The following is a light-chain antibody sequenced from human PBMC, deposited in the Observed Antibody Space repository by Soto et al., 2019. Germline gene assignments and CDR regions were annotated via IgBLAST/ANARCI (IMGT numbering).Light chain of an antibody. J-gene: IGLJ3*02. Sequence: QPVLTQPASVSGSPGQSITISCTGSSSDVGSYNLVSWYQQHPGKVPKLMISEVSKRSSGVFNRFSGSKSGNTSSLTSSGLQAEDEADYYCCSPAGSSVVFGGGTKLTVL. CDR3: CSPAGSSVV. CDR1: SSDVGSYNL. CDR2: EVS. V-gene: IGLV2-23*02.